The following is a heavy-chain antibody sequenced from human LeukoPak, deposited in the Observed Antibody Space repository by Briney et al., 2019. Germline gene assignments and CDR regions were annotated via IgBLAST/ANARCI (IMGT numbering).Heavy chain of an antibody. Sequence: GGSLRLSCAASGFTFSSYGMHWVRQAPGKGLEWVAVIWYDGSNKYYADSVKGRFTISRDNSKNTLYLQMNSLRAEDTAVYYCARGGYGSGSYRPDYWGQGTLITVSS. V-gene: IGHV3-33*01. D-gene: IGHD3-10*01. CDR2: IWYDGSNK. CDR1: GFTFSSYG. J-gene: IGHJ4*02. CDR3: ARGGYGSGSYRPDY.